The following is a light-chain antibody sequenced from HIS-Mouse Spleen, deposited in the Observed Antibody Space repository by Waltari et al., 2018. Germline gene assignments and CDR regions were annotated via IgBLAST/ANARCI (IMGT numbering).Light chain of an antibody. V-gene: IGLV6-57*02. CDR2: EDN. CDR1: SGSIASNY. CDR3: QSYDSSNSWV. Sequence: NFMLTQPHSVSESPGKTVTISCTGSSGSIASNYVQWYQQRPGSAPTTVIYEDNQRPPGVPGRFSGSIDSSSNSASPTISGLKTEDEADYYCQSYDSSNSWVFGGGTKLTVL. J-gene: IGLJ3*02.